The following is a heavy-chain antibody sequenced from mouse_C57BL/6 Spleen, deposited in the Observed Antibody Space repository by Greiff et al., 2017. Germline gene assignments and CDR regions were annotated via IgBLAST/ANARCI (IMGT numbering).Heavy chain of an antibody. D-gene: IGHD1-1*01. CDR3: ARAPYYYSSGFDY. V-gene: IGHV5-4*01. J-gene: IGHJ3*01. Sequence: EVQRVESGGGLVKPGGSLKLSCAASGFTFSSYALSWVRQTPDKRLEWVATISDGGSYTYYPDNGKGRFTISRDNAKHHLYLQMSHLKAEDTAMYYCARAPYYYSSGFDYWGKGTLVTVSA. CDR2: ISDGGSYT. CDR1: GFTFSSYA.